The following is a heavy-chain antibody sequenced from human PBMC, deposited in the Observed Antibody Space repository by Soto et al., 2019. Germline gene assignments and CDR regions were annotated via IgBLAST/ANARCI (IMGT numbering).Heavy chain of an antibody. D-gene: IGHD6-19*01. Sequence: EVQLVESGGGLVQPGGSLRLSCAASGFTFSSYWMHWVRQAPGKGLVWVSRINSDVSSRNYADSVKGRFTISRDNAKNTVFLQMNSLRADDTAVYYCARGAKGKWLVDYCGKGTMVTVSS. CDR3: ARGAKGKWLVDY. J-gene: IGHJ4*02. V-gene: IGHV3-74*01. CDR1: GFTFSSYW. CDR2: INSDVSSR.